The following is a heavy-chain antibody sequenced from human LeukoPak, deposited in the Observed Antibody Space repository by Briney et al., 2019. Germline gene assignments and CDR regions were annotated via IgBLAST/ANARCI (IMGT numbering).Heavy chain of an antibody. CDR2: ISGSGGST. Sequence: LAGGSLRLSCAASGFTFSSYGMPWVRQAPGKGLEWVSAISGSGGSTYYADSVKGRFTISRDNSKNTLYLQMNSLRAEDTAVYYCAKGFSMVWNWFDPWGQGTLVTVSS. J-gene: IGHJ5*02. CDR3: AKGFSMVWNWFDP. D-gene: IGHD3-10*01. CDR1: GFTFSSYG. V-gene: IGHV3-23*01.